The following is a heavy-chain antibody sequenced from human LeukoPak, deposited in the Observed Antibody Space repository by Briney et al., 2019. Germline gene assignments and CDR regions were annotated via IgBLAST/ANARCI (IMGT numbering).Heavy chain of an antibody. CDR2: IYYSGST. D-gene: IGHD6-19*01. V-gene: IGHV4-59*01. CDR1: GGSISSYY. J-gene: IGHJ3*02. CDR3: AREGQWQYAFDI. Sequence: SETLSLTCTVSGGSISSYYWSWIRQPAGKGLEWIGYIYYSGSTNYNPSLKSRVTISVDTSKNQFSLKLSSVTAADTAVYYCAREGQWQYAFDIWGQGTMVTVSS.